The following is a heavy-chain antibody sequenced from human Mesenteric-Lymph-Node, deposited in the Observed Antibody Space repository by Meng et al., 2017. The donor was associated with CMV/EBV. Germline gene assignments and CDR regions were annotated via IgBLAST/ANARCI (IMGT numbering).Heavy chain of an antibody. D-gene: IGHD6-13*01. J-gene: IGHJ6*02. CDR3: ARDWGGAGYYYYGMDV. Sequence: SETLSLTCTVSGVSFEYTSYYWAWIRQSPVRGLEWIGSIDYSGNTYSNPSVKSRAVISMDTSKNQLSLRLTSVTAADTAVYYCARDWGGAGYYYYGMDVWGQGTTVTVSS. CDR1: GVSFEYTSYY. V-gene: IGHV4-39*07. CDR2: IDYSGNT.